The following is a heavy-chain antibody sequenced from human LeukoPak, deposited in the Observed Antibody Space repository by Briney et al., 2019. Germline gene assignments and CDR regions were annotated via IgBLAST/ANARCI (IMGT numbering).Heavy chain of an antibody. J-gene: IGHJ4*02. CDR3: ARDGYYYGSGRKGPVDY. Sequence: GASVKVSCKASGYTFTSYGISWVRQAPGQGLEWMGWISAYNGNTNYAQKLQGRVTMTTDTSTSTAYMELRSLRSDDTAVYYCARDGYYYGSGRKGPVDYWGQGTLVTVSS. V-gene: IGHV1-18*01. CDR2: ISAYNGNT. CDR1: GYTFTSYG. D-gene: IGHD3-10*01.